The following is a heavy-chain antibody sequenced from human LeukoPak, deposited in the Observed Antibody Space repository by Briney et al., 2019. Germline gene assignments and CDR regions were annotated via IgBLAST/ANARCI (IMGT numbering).Heavy chain of an antibody. CDR3: ARQKIVVVPAAPDPTYYYYYGMDV. Sequence: GSLRLSCAASGFTFSSNAMSWVRQPPGKGLEWIGSIYYSGSTYYNPSLKSRVTISVDTSKNQFSLKLSSVTAADTAVYYCARQKIVVVPAAPDPTYYYYYGMDVWGQGTTVIVSS. D-gene: IGHD2-2*01. V-gene: IGHV4-39*01. CDR2: IYYSGST. J-gene: IGHJ6*02. CDR1: GFTFSSNA.